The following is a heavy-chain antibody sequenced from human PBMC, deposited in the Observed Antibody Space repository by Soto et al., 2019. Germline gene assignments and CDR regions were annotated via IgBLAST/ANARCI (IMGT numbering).Heavy chain of an antibody. CDR2: ISAYNGNT. J-gene: IGHJ6*02. D-gene: IGHD3-10*01. V-gene: IGHV1-18*01. CDR1: GYTFIRNG. Sequence: QVQLVQSGAEVKKPGASVKVSCKASGYTFIRNGISWVRQAPGQGLEWMGWISAYNGNTEYAKKFQGRVTMTTDTSTSTAYMELRNLRSDDTAVYYCARDSATLVPGVWGQGTTVTVSS. CDR3: ARDSATLVPGV.